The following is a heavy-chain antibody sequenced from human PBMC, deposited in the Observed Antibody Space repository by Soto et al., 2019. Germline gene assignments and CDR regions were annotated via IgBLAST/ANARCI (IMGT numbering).Heavy chain of an antibody. D-gene: IGHD5-18*01. CDR3: AKDGIQLWPRYYFDF. CDR2: INPTSGST. J-gene: IGHJ4*02. CDR1: GYSFTNYS. Sequence: HVQLVQSEAEVKKPGASVQVSCKASGYSFTNYSMHWVRQVPGQGPEWMGKINPTSGSTSYAQKFKDKVTMTRDMSSNTRYIQLSSLTSEDTAVYYCAKDGIQLWPRYYFDFWGQGTLVIVSS. V-gene: IGHV1-46*01.